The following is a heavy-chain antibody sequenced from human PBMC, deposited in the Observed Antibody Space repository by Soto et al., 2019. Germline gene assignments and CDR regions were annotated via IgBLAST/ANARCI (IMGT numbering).Heavy chain of an antibody. Sequence: QLQESGPGLVKPSETLSLTCTVSGASISSYYWCWIRQSPGKGLEWIGYIYKSGSTNYNPSLKSRVTISVDMSKNQFSLRLSSVTAADTAVYYCASGLSSGWLASWGQGTLVTVSS. V-gene: IGHV4-59*01. CDR2: IYKSGST. CDR3: ASGLSSGWLAS. J-gene: IGHJ5*01. D-gene: IGHD6-19*01. CDR1: GASISSYY.